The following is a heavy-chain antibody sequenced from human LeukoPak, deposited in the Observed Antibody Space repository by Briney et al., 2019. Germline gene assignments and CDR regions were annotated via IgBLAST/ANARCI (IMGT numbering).Heavy chain of an antibody. V-gene: IGHV3-23*01. Sequence: ETLSLTCAVYGGSFSGYYWSWVRQAPGKGLEWVSAISGSGGSTYYADSVKGRFTISRDNSKNTLYLQMNSLRAEDTAVYYCAKDLENTYYDFWSGYYTDSKGYYYYGMDVWGQGTTVTVSS. CDR2: ISGSGGST. CDR3: AKDLENTYYDFWSGYYTDSKGYYYYGMDV. D-gene: IGHD3-3*01. J-gene: IGHJ6*02. CDR1: GGSFSGYY.